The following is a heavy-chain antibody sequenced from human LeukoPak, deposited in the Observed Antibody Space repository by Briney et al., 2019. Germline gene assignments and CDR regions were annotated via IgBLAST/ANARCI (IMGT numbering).Heavy chain of an antibody. V-gene: IGHV3-30*18. J-gene: IGHJ4*02. Sequence: GGSLRLSCAASGFTFSSYGMHWVRQAPGKGLGWVAVISYDGSNKYYADSVKGRFTVSRDNSKNTLYLQMNSLRAEDAAVYYCAKDRGVTSIDYWGLGTLVTVSS. D-gene: IGHD2-8*01. CDR2: ISYDGSNK. CDR1: GFTFSSYG. CDR3: AKDRGVTSIDY.